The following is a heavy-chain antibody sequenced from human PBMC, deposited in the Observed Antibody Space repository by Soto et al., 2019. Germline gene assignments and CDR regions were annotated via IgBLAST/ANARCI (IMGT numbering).Heavy chain of an antibody. V-gene: IGHV3-23*01. CDR3: ARGSEESYPGSRIFDL. Sequence: GWSLRLSCVSSGITFVSRAMSWVRQAPGEGLEWVSSITDTGGDTKYADSVRGRFTISRDNSKNTLYLLMSRLRAEDSALYFCARGSEESYPGSRIFDLWGRGTLVTVSS. CDR2: ITDTGGDT. CDR1: GITFVSRA. D-gene: IGHD3-10*01. J-gene: IGHJ4*02.